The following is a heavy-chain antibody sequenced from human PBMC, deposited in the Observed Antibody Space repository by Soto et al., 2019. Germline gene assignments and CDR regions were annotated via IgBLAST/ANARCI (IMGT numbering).Heavy chain of an antibody. Sequence: GASVKVSCKASGYTFTSYAMHWVRQAPGQRLEWMGWINAGNGNTKYSQKFQGRVTITRDTSASTAYMELSSLRSEDTAVYYCASGRFGGWYVRYFDYWGQGTLVTVSS. CDR2: INAGNGNT. CDR1: GYTFTSYA. V-gene: IGHV1-3*01. CDR3: ASGRFGGWYVRYFDY. J-gene: IGHJ4*02. D-gene: IGHD6-19*01.